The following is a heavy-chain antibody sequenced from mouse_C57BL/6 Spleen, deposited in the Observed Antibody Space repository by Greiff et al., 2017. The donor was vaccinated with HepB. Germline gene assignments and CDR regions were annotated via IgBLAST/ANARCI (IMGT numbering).Heavy chain of an antibody. V-gene: IGHV3-6*01. CDR3: AEGAAGAMDY. CDR2: ISYDGSN. Sequence: EVQLQESGPGLVKPSQSLSLTCSVTGYSITSGYYWNWIRQFPGNKLEWMGYISYDGSNNYNPSLKNRISITRDTSKNQFFLKLNSVTTEDTATYYCAEGAAGAMDYWGQGTSVTVSS. J-gene: IGHJ4*01. CDR1: GYSITSGYY.